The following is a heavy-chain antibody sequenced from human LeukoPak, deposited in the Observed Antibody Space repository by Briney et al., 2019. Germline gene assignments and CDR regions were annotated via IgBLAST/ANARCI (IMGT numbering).Heavy chain of an antibody. CDR1: GFTVSSNY. CDR2: IYSGGST. D-gene: IGHD6-19*01. Sequence: GGSLRLSCAASGFTVSSNYMSWVRQAPGKGLEWVSTIYSGGSTYYADSVKGRFTISRDISKNTLYLQMNSLRGEDTAVYYCARDRVQWLVHRNNWFDPWGQGTLVTVSS. CDR3: ARDRVQWLVHRNNWFDP. J-gene: IGHJ5*02. V-gene: IGHV3-53*01.